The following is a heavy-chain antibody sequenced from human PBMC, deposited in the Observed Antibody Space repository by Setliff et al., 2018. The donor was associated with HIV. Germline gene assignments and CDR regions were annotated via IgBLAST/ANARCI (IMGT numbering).Heavy chain of an antibody. V-gene: IGHV1-2*02. CDR2: INTNSGDT. CDR1: GYTFTDYY. D-gene: IGHD2-8*01. Sequence: ASVKVSCKASGYTFTDYYIQWVRQAPGQGLEWMGWINTNSGDTNYAEKFQGRVTMTRKTSISTAYMDLSSLKSHDTAVYYCARGGGYCTNVLCYNRWFDPWGQGTPVTVSS. CDR3: ARGGGYCTNVLCYNRWFDP. J-gene: IGHJ5*02.